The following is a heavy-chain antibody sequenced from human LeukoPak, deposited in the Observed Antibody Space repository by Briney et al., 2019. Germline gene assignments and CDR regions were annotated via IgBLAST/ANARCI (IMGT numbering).Heavy chain of an antibody. CDR1: GFTFDDYI. CDR2: ITWDGGTT. Sequence: PGGSLRLSCAASGFTFDDYIMHWVRQAPGKGLEWVSLITWDGGTTYNADSVKGRCTISRDNIKYSLYLQMNSLRTEDTALYYCARSTAMVTWGSFDIWGQGTLVTVSS. CDR3: ARSTAMVTWGSFDI. V-gene: IGHV3-43*01. D-gene: IGHD5-18*01. J-gene: IGHJ3*02.